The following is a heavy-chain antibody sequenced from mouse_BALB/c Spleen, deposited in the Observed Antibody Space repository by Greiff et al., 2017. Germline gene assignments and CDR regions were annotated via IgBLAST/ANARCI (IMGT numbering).Heavy chain of an antibody. Sequence: VQGVESGAELARPGASVKLSCKASGYTFTSYWMQWVKQRPGQGLEWIGAIYPGDGDTRYTQKFKGKATLTADKSSSTAYMQLSSLASEDSAVYYCARSSMDYWGQGTSVTVSS. CDR2: IYPGDGDT. CDR1: GYTFTSYW. CDR3: ARSSMDY. J-gene: IGHJ4*01. V-gene: IGHV1-87*01.